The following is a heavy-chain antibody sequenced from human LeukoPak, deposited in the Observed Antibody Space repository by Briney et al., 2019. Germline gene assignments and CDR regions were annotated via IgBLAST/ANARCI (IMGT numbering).Heavy chain of an antibody. J-gene: IGHJ4*02. CDR1: GYTFTSYY. Sequence: ASVKVSCKASGYTFTSYYMHWVRQAPGQGLEWMGIINPSGGSTSYAQKFQGRVTMTRDTYTSTVYMELSSLRSEDTAVYYCASSTYDSSGYSGFDYWGQGTLVTVSS. CDR2: INPSGGST. CDR3: ASSTYDSSGYSGFDY. V-gene: IGHV1-46*03. D-gene: IGHD3-22*01.